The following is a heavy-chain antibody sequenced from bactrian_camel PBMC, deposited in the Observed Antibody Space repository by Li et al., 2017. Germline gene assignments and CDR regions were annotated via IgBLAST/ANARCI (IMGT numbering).Heavy chain of an antibody. D-gene: IGHD6*01. V-gene: IGHV3S63*01. CDR3: ARDGSWWDYNY. Sequence: VQLVESGGGLVQEGDSLRLSCTFSSDGLSFDDVTMGWSRQAPGKEPEDVSSIDRSDGRTKYADSVKGRFAISQDSAKNTVYLRMHSLKPEDTAVYYCARDGSWWDYNYWGQGTQVTVS. J-gene: IGHJ4*01. CDR1: GLSFDDVT. CDR2: IDRSDGRT.